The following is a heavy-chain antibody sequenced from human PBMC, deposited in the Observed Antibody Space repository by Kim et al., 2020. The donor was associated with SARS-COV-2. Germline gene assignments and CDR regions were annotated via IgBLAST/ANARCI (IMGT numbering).Heavy chain of an antibody. CDR3: ARDLRIGSCFDP. V-gene: IGHV6-1*01. J-gene: IGHJ5*02. Sequence: YAESVKSRITINPDTTKNQFSLQLNSVTPEDTAVYYCARDLRIGSCFDPWGQGTLVTVSS. D-gene: IGHD3-16*01.